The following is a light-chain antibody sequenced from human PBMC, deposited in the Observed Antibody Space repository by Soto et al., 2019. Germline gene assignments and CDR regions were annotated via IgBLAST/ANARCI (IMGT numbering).Light chain of an antibody. CDR2: AAS. CDR1: WSVGSY. CDR3: QKYNNSPLT. J-gene: IGKJ4*01. Sequence: DIEMTQSPSSLSVSAGERVTITCRASWSVGSYLAWYQQKPGQAPRLLIYAASTMPSGIPSRFSGSGSGTDFTLTISSLQPEDFATYYCQKYNNSPLTFGGGTKVEIK. V-gene: IGKV1-27*01.